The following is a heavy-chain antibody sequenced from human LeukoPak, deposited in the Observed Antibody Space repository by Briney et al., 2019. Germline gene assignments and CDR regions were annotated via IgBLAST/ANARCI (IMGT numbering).Heavy chain of an antibody. CDR2: IIPIFGTA. CDR3: ARSYYYGSSTMYYFDY. Sequence: ASVKVSCKASGGTFSSYAISWVRQAPGQGLEWMGGIIPIFGTANYAQKFQGRVTITTDESTSTAYMGLSSLRSEDTAVYYCARSYYYGSSTMYYFDYWGQGTLVTVSS. CDR1: GGTFSSYA. J-gene: IGHJ4*02. D-gene: IGHD3-10*01. V-gene: IGHV1-69*05.